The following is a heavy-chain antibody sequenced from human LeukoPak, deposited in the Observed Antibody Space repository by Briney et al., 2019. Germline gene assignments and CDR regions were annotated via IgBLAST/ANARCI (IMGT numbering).Heavy chain of an antibody. Sequence: SETLSLTCTVSGGSISSYYWSWIRQPPGKGLEWIGYIYYSGSTNYNPSLKSRVTISVDTSKNQFSLKLSSVTAADTAVYYCARAPPTYYYDSSGYAGDLGWFDPWGQGTLVTVSS. J-gene: IGHJ5*02. CDR3: ARAPPTYYYDSSGYAGDLGWFDP. CDR2: IYYSGST. D-gene: IGHD3-22*01. V-gene: IGHV4-59*01. CDR1: GGSISSYY.